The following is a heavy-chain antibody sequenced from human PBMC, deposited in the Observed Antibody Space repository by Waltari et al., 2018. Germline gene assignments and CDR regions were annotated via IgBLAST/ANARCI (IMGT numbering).Heavy chain of an antibody. V-gene: IGHV1-24*01. CDR2: FDPEDGET. Sequence: QVQLVQSEAEVKKPGASVKVSCKVSGYTLTELSMHWVRQAPGKGLEWMGGFDPEDGETIYAQKFQGRVTMTEDTSTDTAYMELSSLRSEDTAVYYCATDIAIAARPTDYYYYMDVWGKGTTVTVSS. J-gene: IGHJ6*03. CDR3: ATDIAIAARPTDYYYYMDV. CDR1: GYTLTELS. D-gene: IGHD6-6*01.